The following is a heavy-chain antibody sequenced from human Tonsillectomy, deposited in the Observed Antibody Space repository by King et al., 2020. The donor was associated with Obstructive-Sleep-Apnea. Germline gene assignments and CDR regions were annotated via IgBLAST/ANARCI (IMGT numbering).Heavy chain of an antibody. J-gene: IGHJ4*02. CDR1: EFTFSNAW. V-gene: IGHV3-15*01. Sequence: QLVQSGGGLVKAEGSLRLSCAASEFTFSNAWMSWVRQVPGKGLEWVGRISTNTDGASTDYAAPVKGRFIISRDDSKNTLYLQMNSLKIEDTAVYYCTRGSAAAYFDYWGQGTLVTVSS. CDR3: TRGSAAAYFDY. D-gene: IGHD6-13*01. CDR2: ISTNTDGAST.